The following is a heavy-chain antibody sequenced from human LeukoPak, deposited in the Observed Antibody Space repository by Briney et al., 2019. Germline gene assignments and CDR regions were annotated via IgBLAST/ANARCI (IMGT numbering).Heavy chain of an antibody. D-gene: IGHD5-18*01. V-gene: IGHV1-69*05. CDR3: ATTSGYSYGYSDY. CDR1: GGTFSSYA. J-gene: IGHJ4*02. Sequence: GSSVTVSCKASGGTFSSYAISWVRQAPGQGLEWMGGIIPIFGTANYAQTFQGRVTITTDESTSTAYMELSSLRSEDTAVYYCATTSGYSYGYSDYWGQGTLVTVSS. CDR2: IIPIFGTA.